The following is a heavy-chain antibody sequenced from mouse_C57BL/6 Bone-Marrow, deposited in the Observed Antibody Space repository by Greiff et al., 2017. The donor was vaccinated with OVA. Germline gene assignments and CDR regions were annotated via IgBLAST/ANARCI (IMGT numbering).Heavy chain of an antibody. CDR2: IYPGSGNT. CDR1: GYTFTDYY. Sequence: VQLQQSGAELVRPGASVKLSCKASGYTFTDYYINWVKQRPGQGLEWIARIYPGSGNTYYNEKFKGKATLIAEKSSSTAYMQLSSLTSEDSAVYFCARDDYDVWYFDVWGTGTTVTVSS. CDR3: ARDDYDVWYFDV. D-gene: IGHD2-4*01. V-gene: IGHV1-76*01. J-gene: IGHJ1*03.